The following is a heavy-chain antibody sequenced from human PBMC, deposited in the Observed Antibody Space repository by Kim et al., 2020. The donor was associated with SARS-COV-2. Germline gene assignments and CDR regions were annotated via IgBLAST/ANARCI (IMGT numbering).Heavy chain of an antibody. V-gene: IGHV3-7*01. CDR2: INQAGNDK. Sequence: GGSLRLSCGLPLNSYWMGWVRQTPGKGLEFVANINQAGNDKNYVASVKGRFTISRDNARNSMSLQMDRLRVEDTAVYYCTRDQRWGRGTLVTVSS. CDR3: TRDQR. CDR1: LPLNSYW. J-gene: IGHJ4*02.